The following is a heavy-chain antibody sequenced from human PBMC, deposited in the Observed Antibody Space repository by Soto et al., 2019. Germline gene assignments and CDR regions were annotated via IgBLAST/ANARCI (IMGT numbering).Heavy chain of an antibody. CDR1: GASISTSSFY. Sequence: QLQLQESGPGLVKPSETLTLTCTVSGASISTSSFYWGWIRQPPGKGLEWIATIYYSGSTYYRPSLKSRVTKSVDTSRNQVSLKLSSVTAADTAVYYCASSTNWHIIDFWGQGALVTVSS. CDR2: IYYSGST. D-gene: IGHD6-13*01. V-gene: IGHV4-39*01. CDR3: ASSTNWHIIDF. J-gene: IGHJ4*02.